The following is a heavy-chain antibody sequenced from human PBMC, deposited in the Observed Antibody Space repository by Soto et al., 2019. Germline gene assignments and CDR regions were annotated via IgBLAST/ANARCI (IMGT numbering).Heavy chain of an antibody. CDR1: GGSITGHY. CDR2: IYHSGST. Sequence: SETLSLTCSVSGGSITGHYWNWIRQPPGKGLEWIGYIYHSGSTTYNPSHRSRVTISVDTSKNQFTLKLSSVTAADTAMYSCAKLYSTSWFGNWFESWGQGSLVTVSS. J-gene: IGHJ5*01. CDR3: AKLYSTSWFGNWFES. D-gene: IGHD2-2*01. V-gene: IGHV4-59*11.